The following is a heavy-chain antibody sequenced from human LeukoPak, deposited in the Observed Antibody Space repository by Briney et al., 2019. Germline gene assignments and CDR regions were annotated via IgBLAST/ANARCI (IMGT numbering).Heavy chain of an antibody. J-gene: IGHJ4*02. D-gene: IGHD1-26*01. Sequence: SETLSLTCTVSGGSISSYYWSWIRQPPGKGLEWIGFIYYSGSTNYNPSLKSRATISGDTSKNQFSLQLSSVTAADTAVYYCARAPYSGSSLDCWGQGTLVTVSS. CDR1: GGSISSYY. CDR3: ARAPYSGSSLDC. V-gene: IGHV4-59*01. CDR2: IYYSGST.